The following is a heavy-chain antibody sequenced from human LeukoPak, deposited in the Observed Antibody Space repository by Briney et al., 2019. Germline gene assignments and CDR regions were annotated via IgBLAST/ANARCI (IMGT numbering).Heavy chain of an antibody. D-gene: IGHD4-17*01. CDR2: MYNSGST. J-gene: IGHJ4*02. CDR1: GGSISGSY. CDR3: ARGIESYGDYGY. Sequence: SETLSLTCTVSGGSISGSYWSRIRQPPGKGLEWIAYMYNSGSTNYNPSLKSRATISIDTSKNQFSLKLSSLTAADTAIYYCARGIESYGDYGYWGQGILVTVSS. V-gene: IGHV4-59*01.